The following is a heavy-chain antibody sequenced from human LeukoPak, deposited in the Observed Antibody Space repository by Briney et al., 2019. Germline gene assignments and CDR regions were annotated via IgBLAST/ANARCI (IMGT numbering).Heavy chain of an antibody. J-gene: IGHJ6*03. Sequence: SETLSLTCTVSGGSISSYYWSWIRQPPGKGLEWIGYIYYSGSTNYNPSLKSRVTISVDTSKNQFSLKLSSVTAGDTAVYYCARGWNYYMDVWGKGTTVTVSS. V-gene: IGHV4-59*01. CDR1: GGSISSYY. CDR2: IYYSGST. D-gene: IGHD1-1*01. CDR3: ARGWNYYMDV.